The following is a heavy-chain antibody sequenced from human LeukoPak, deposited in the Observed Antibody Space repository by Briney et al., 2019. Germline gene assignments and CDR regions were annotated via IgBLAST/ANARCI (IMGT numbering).Heavy chain of an antibody. CDR1: GFTFDDYA. D-gene: IGHD6-19*01. J-gene: IGHJ1*01. Sequence: QLGGSLRLSCAASGFTFDDYAMHWVRQAPGKGLEWVSGISWNSGSIGYADSVKGRFTISRDNAKNSLYLQMNSLRAEDTALYYCASSLSGWCQHWGQGTLVTVSS. CDR3: ASSLSGWCQH. V-gene: IGHV3-9*01. CDR2: ISWNSGSI.